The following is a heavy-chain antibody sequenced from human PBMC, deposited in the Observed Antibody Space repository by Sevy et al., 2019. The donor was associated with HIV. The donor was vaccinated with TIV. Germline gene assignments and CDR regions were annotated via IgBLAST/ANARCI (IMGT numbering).Heavy chain of an antibody. Sequence: ASVKVSCKVAGYRLIEVSMHWVRQAPGKGLEWMGHLDPEDGETIYAQKFQGRVTMTEDTSTDTAYMEVSSLRSEDTAVYYCAADRGEDYCSGNSCQRHYYNGLDFWGQGTTVTVSS. V-gene: IGHV1-24*01. D-gene: IGHD2-15*01. CDR1: GYRLIEVS. CDR2: LDPEDGET. CDR3: AADRGEDYCSGNSCQRHYYNGLDF. J-gene: IGHJ6*02.